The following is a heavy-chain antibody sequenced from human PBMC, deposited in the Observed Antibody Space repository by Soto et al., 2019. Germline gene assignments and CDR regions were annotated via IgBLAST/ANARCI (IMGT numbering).Heavy chain of an antibody. D-gene: IGHD6-6*01. J-gene: IGHJ5*02. CDR3: ARDPLAGRQYSSSSGWFDP. CDR1: GYTFTSYG. CDR2: ISAYNGNT. V-gene: IGHV1-18*01. Sequence: ASVKVSCKASGYTFTSYGISWVRQAPGQGLEWMGWISAYNGNTNYAQKLQGRVTMTTDTSTSTAYMELRSLRSDDTAVYYCARDPLAGRQYSSSSGWFDPWGQGTLVTVSS.